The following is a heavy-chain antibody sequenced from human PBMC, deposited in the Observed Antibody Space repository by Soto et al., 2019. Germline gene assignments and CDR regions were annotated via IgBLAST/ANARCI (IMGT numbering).Heavy chain of an antibody. D-gene: IGHD4-4*01. Sequence: PGGSLRLSCAASGFTFDDYTMHWFRQAPGKGLEWVSLISWDGGSTYYADSVKGRFTISRDNSKNSLYLRMNSLRTEDTALYYCAKGSVTLFDYWGQGTLVTVSS. CDR2: ISWDGGST. J-gene: IGHJ4*02. CDR1: GFTFDDYT. CDR3: AKGSVTLFDY. V-gene: IGHV3-43*01.